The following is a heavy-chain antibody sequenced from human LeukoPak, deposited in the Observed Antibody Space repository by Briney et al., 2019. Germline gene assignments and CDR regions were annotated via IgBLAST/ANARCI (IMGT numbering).Heavy chain of an antibody. V-gene: IGHV4-59*01. CDR3: AREGDAFDI. J-gene: IGHJ3*02. CDR1: GGSISNY. CDR2: IYYSGST. Sequence: SKTLSLTCTVSGGSISNYWSWIRQPPGKGLEWIGYIYYSGSTNYNPSLKSRVTISVDTSKNQFSLKLSSVTAADTAVYYCAREGDAFDIWGQGTMVTVSS.